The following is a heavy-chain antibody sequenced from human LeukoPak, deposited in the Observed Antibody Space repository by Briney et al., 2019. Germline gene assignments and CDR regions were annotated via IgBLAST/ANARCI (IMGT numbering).Heavy chain of an antibody. V-gene: IGHV3-23*01. J-gene: IGHJ4*02. CDR3: ATVRSGQDPSFDY. CDR2: ISGSGGST. CDR1: GFTFSSYG. D-gene: IGHD2-15*01. Sequence: PGGTLRLSCAASGFTFSSYGMSWVRQAPGKGLEWVSAISGSGGSTYYADSVKGRFTISRDNSKNTLYLQMNSLRAEDTAVYYCATVRSGQDPSFDYWGQGTLVTVSS.